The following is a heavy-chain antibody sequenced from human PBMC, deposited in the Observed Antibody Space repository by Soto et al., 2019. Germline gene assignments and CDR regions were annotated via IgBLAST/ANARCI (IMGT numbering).Heavy chain of an antibody. CDR1: GFTVSSNY. CDR2: ISSGGSA. Sequence: GGSLRLSCAASGFTVSSNYMSWVRQAPGKGLDWVSLISSGGSAYYADSVKGRFTISRDTSKNTLSLQMNSLRVEDTAVYYCARGRGYSSSWSIYYFDFWGQGTQVTV. D-gene: IGHD6-13*01. CDR3: ARGRGYSSSWSIYYFDF. V-gene: IGHV3-66*01. J-gene: IGHJ4*02.